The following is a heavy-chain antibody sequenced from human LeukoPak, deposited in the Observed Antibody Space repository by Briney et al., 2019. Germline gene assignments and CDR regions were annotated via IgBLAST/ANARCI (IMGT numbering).Heavy chain of an antibody. CDR2: IRGDGRAT. J-gene: IGHJ4*02. CDR3: ANGKSEYSSGWPRGTF. Sequence: PGGSLRLSCAASGFIFTDYWMHWVRQAPGKELVWVARIRGDGRATTYADSVKGRFTISRDNSKNTLYLQMNSLRAEDTAVYYCANGKSEYSSGWPRGTFWGQGTLVTVSS. D-gene: IGHD6-19*01. V-gene: IGHV3-74*01. CDR1: GFIFTDYW.